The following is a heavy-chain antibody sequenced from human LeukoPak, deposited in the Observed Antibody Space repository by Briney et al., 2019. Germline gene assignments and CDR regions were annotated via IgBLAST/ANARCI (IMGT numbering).Heavy chain of an antibody. Sequence: PGGSLRLSCAASGFTFSSYWMHWVRQAPGKGLVWVSRINIDGSTTNYADSMKGRFTISRDNAKNTLYLQMNSLGAEDTAVYYCARGVSGSYGKFDYWGQGTLVTVSS. J-gene: IGHJ4*02. V-gene: IGHV3-74*01. CDR2: INIDGSTT. CDR3: ARGVSGSYGKFDY. D-gene: IGHD1-26*01. CDR1: GFTFSSYW.